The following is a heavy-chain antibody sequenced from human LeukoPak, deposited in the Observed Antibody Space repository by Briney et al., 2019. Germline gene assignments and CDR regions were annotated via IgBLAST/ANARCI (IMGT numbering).Heavy chain of an antibody. CDR3: ATASID. CDR2: VDPADGKT. V-gene: IGHV1-69-2*01. CDR1: GYTFADYY. J-gene: IGHJ4*02. Sequence: ASVKVSCKVSGYTFADYYMRWVQQAPGKGLEWVGLVDPADGKTIYAEKFQGRVTITADTSTDTAYMELSSLRSEDTAVYYCATASIDWGQGTLVTVSS. D-gene: IGHD6-6*01.